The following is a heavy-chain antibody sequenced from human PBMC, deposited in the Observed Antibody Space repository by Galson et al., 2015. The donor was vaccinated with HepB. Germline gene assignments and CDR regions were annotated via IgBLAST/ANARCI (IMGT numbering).Heavy chain of an antibody. CDR1: GFTFSSYA. CDR3: ARDPDDFIRWMRDYYYYYGMDV. Sequence: SLRLSCAASGFTFSSYAMHWVRQAPGKGLEWVAVISYGGSNKYYADSVKGRFTISRDNSKNTLYLQMNSLRAEDTAVYYCARDPDDFIRWMRDYYYYYGMDVWGQGTTVTVSS. CDR2: ISYGGSNK. V-gene: IGHV3-30-3*01. J-gene: IGHJ6*02. D-gene: IGHD3-3*01.